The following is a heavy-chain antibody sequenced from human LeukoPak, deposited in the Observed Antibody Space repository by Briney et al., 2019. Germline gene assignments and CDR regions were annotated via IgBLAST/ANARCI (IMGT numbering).Heavy chain of an antibody. Sequence: PGGSLRLSCAASGFTASSNYMSWVRQAPGKGLEWVSVIYSGGSTYYADSVKGRFTISRDNSKNTLYLQMNSLRAEDTAVYYCASVDTAMVRSPYYYYGMDVWGQGTTVTVSS. V-gene: IGHV3-66*01. CDR1: GFTASSNY. J-gene: IGHJ6*02. CDR2: IYSGGST. CDR3: ASVDTAMVRSPYYYYGMDV. D-gene: IGHD5-18*01.